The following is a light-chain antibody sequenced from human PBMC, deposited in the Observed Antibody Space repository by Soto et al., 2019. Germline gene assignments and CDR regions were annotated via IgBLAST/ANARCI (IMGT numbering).Light chain of an antibody. Sequence: DLQMTQSPSTLSASVGDRVTITCRASQSIANWLAWYQQKPGKAPKLLIYDASSLASGVPSRFSGSGSGTEFTLTIISLQSDDFATYYCQQYNTYETFGQGTKLEIK. J-gene: IGKJ2*01. V-gene: IGKV1-5*01. CDR1: QSIANW. CDR2: DAS. CDR3: QQYNTYET.